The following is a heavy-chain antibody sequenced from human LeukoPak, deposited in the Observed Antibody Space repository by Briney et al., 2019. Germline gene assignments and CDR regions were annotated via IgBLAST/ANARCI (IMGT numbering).Heavy chain of an antibody. CDR1: GFTFSSYS. D-gene: IGHD5-18*01. CDR2: ISSSSSYI. CDR3: ARDVYSYGNVNFDY. Sequence: PGGSLRLSCAASGFTFSSYSMNWARQAPGKGLEWVSSISSSSSYIYYADSVKGRFTISRDNAKNSLYLQMNSLRAEDTAVYYCARDVYSYGNVNFDYWGQGTLVTVSS. V-gene: IGHV3-21*01. J-gene: IGHJ4*02.